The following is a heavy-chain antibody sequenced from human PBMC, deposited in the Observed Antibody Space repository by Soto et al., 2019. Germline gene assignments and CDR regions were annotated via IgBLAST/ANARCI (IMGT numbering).Heavy chain of an antibody. V-gene: IGHV3-21*01. CDR2: ISSSSSYI. J-gene: IGHJ6*02. D-gene: IGHD6-13*01. CDR3: ASGESVSSSWEPVDGRMDV. Sequence: GGSLRHSCAASGFTCSSYSMNWVRQAPGKWPVWVSSISSSSSYIYYADSVKGRLTISRDNAKNSLYPQMNSLRAEDTAVYYCASGESVSSSWEPVDGRMDVWGQGTTVTVSS. CDR1: GFTCSSYS.